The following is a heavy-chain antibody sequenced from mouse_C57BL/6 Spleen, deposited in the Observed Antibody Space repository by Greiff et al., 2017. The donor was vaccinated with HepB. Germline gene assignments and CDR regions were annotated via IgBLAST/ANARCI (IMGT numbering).Heavy chain of an antibody. Sequence: VQLQQSGAELARPGASVKLSCKASGYTFTSYGISWVKQRTGQGLEWIGEIYPRSGNTYYNEKFKGKATLTADKSSSTAYMELRSLTSEDSAVYFCAVGEDDYDGAWFAYWGQGTLVTVSA. J-gene: IGHJ3*01. V-gene: IGHV1-81*01. CDR1: GYTFTSYG. CDR3: AVGEDDYDGAWFAY. CDR2: IYPRSGNT. D-gene: IGHD2-4*01.